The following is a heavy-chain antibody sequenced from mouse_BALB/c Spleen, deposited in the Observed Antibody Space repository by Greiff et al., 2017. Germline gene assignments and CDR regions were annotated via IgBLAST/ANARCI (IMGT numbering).Heavy chain of an antibody. CDR1: GFTFSSFG. CDR3: ARGLWYYAMDY. V-gene: IGHV5-17*02. Sequence: EVQLQESGGGLVQPGGSRKLSCAASGFTFSSFGMHWVRQAPEKGLEWVAYISSGSSTIYYADTVKGRFTISRDNPKNTLFLQMTSLRSEDTAMYYCARGLWYYAMDYWGQGTSVTVSS. CDR2: ISSGSSTI. D-gene: IGHD1-1*02. J-gene: IGHJ4*01.